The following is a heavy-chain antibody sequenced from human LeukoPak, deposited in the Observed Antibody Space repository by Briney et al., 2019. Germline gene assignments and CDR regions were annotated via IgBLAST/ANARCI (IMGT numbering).Heavy chain of an antibody. V-gene: IGHV4-34*01. CDR2: INRSGRT. CDR3: ARRTTGMTTSSPPSIDY. J-gene: IGHJ4*02. CDR1: GGSFSGDY. D-gene: IGHD1-1*01. Sequence: SETLSLTCAVYGGSFSGDYWNWIRQPPGRGLEWIGEINRSGRTNYNPSLKSRVTISVDTSKNQFSLKLTSVTAADTAVYYCARRTTGMTTSSPPSIDYWGQGTLVTVSS.